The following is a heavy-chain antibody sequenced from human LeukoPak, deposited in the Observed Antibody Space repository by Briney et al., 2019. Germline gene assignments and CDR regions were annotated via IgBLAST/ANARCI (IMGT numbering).Heavy chain of an antibody. J-gene: IGHJ4*02. Sequence: SGTLSLTCTVSGVSVSSTYWWTWVRPPPGKGPEWIGEIYHSGTSNYNPSLKSRVTISLDKSNNQFSLRLTSVTAADTAVYYCACRSDYYKLFDYWGQGTLVTVSS. CDR1: GVSVSSTYW. V-gene: IGHV4-4*02. D-gene: IGHD3-22*01. CDR2: IYHSGTS. CDR3: ACRSDYYKLFDY.